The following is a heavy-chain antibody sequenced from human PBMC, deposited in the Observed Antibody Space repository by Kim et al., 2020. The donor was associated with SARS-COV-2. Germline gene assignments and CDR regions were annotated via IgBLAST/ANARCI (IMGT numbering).Heavy chain of an antibody. Sequence: SETLSLTCTVSGGSVSSGSYYWSWIRQPPGKGLEWIGYIYYSGSTNYNPSLKSRVTISVDTSKNQFSLKLSSVTAADTAVYYCARVLVYDSSGSSLYYFDYWGQGTLVTVSS. J-gene: IGHJ4*02. CDR2: IYYSGST. CDR3: ARVLVYDSSGSSLYYFDY. CDR1: GGSVSSGSYY. D-gene: IGHD3-22*01. V-gene: IGHV4-61*01.